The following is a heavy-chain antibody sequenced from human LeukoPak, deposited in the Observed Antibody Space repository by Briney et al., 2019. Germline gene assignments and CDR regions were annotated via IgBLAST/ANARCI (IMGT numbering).Heavy chain of an antibody. CDR3: AKSSSYDASGYYREYYFAY. V-gene: IGHV3-23*01. J-gene: IGHJ4*02. CDR2: ISGSGGST. Sequence: GGSLRLSCVPSGFSFSNYAMSWVRQAPGKGLEWVSSISGSGGSTHYADSVKGRFTISRDKTKNTLYLQMNSLRAEDTAVYYCAKSSSYDASGYYREYYFAYGAQGTLVTVSS. D-gene: IGHD3-22*01. CDR1: GFSFSNYA.